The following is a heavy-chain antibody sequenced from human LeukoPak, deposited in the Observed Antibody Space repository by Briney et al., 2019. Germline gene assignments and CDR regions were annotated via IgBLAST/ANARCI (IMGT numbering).Heavy chain of an antibody. V-gene: IGHV1-2*02. J-gene: IGHJ4*02. D-gene: IGHD3-9*01. Sequence: ASVKVSCKAPGYTFTGYYMHWVRQAPGQGLEWMGWIIPNSGGTNYAQKFQGRVTMTRDPSISTAYMELSSLRSDDSAVYYCARGEVLTGTAYWGQGTLVTVSS. CDR1: GYTFTGYY. CDR2: IIPNSGGT. CDR3: ARGEVLTGTAY.